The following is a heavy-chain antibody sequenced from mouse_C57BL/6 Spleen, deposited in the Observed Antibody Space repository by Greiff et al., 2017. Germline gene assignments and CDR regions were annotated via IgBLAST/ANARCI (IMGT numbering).Heavy chain of an antibody. CDR2: ISYSGST. CDR3: AREGYSNYGYFDV. J-gene: IGHJ1*03. Sequence: DVMLVESGPGMVKPSQSLSLTCTVTGYSITSGYDWHWIRHFPGNKLEWMGYISYSGSTNYNPSLKSRISITHDTSKNHFFLKLNSVTTEDTATYYCAREGYSNYGYFDVWGTGTTVTVSS. V-gene: IGHV3-1*01. D-gene: IGHD2-5*01. CDR1: GYSITSGYD.